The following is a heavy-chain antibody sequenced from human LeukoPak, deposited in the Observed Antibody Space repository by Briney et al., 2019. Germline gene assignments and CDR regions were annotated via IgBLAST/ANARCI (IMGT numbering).Heavy chain of an antibody. V-gene: IGHV3-23*01. J-gene: IGHJ4*02. CDR2: INGGGGYT. CDR1: GFTFSDYT. D-gene: IGHD3-16*01. Sequence: GGSLRLSCAASGFTFSDYTMNWVRQAPGKGLEWVSGINGGGGYTYYADSVKGRFTISRDNSKNTLYLQMNSLRAEDTALYFCARRFTYYFDHWGQGTLVTVSS. CDR3: ARRFTYYFDH.